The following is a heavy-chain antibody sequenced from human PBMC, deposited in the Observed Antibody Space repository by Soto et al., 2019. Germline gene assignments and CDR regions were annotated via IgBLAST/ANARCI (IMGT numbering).Heavy chain of an antibody. Sequence: GGSLRLSCATSGFTFSSFEMNWVRQAPGKGLEWVSYISSAGSATFYADSVKGRFTISRDNAKNSLFLQMNSLSAEDTALYYCVGASGVNPVDYWGQGTLVTVSS. J-gene: IGHJ4*02. CDR1: GFTFSSFE. V-gene: IGHV3-48*03. D-gene: IGHD3-10*01. CDR2: ISSAGSAT. CDR3: VGASGVNPVDY.